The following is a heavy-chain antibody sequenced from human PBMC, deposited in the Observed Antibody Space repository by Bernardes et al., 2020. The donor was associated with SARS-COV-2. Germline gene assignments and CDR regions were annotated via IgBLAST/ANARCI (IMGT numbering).Heavy chain of an antibody. V-gene: IGHV1-18*01. Sequence: ASVKVSCKASGYTFTSYDISWVRQAPGQGLEWMGWISAYNGNTNYAQKLQGRVTMTTDTPTSTAYMELRSLRSDDTALYYCARGGTAMVIDYYYGMGVWRQGTAVTVS. CDR1: GYTFTSYD. J-gene: IGHJ6*02. CDR3: ARGGTAMVIDYYYGMGV. D-gene: IGHD5-18*01. CDR2: ISAYNGNT.